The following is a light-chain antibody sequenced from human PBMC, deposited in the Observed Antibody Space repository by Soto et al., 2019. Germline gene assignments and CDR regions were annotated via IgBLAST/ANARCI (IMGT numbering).Light chain of an antibody. CDR1: HSVNKY. CDR2: NXS. J-gene: IGKJ2*01. CDR3: HLCTLWLWP. Sequence: LGLAQGPETLTLSRGERATLSXRASHSVNKYLAWYQQRTGXPPTXXXANXSDRAYGSPARFSGSGSATAFTLTISSLEPDDFVRFYCHLCTLWLWPFGQGSKLDIK. V-gene: IGKV3-11*01.